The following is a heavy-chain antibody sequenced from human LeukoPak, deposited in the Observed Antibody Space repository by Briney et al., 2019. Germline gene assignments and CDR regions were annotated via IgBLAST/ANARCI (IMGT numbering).Heavy chain of an antibody. J-gene: IGHJ4*02. D-gene: IGHD3-10*01. CDR2: LTGSGGST. Sequence: AGGSLRLSCAASGFTFSSYSMNWVRQAPGKGLEWVSALTGSGGSTYYAASVKGRFTISRDISKNTLYLQMNSLRAEDTAVYYCAKAGASGFYYFDYWGQGTLVTVSS. CDR1: GFTFSSYS. V-gene: IGHV3-23*01. CDR3: AKAGASGFYYFDY.